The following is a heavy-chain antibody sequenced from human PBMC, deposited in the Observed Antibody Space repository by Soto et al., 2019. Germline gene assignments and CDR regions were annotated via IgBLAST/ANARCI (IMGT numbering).Heavy chain of an antibody. J-gene: IGHJ4*02. CDR2: INIDGSSR. CDR3: ARGDKRCSNRAMEFN. V-gene: IGHV3-74*01. Sequence: EVQLVESGGGLVQPGGSLRLSCAASGFIFSDYWMHWVRQVPGRGPLWVSRINIDGSSRSYADSVKGRYTISRDNAKNTRSLQMKSLRDEDTALYSCARGDKRCSNRAMEFNWGQGTLVTVSS. D-gene: IGHD6-13*01. CDR1: GFIFSDYW.